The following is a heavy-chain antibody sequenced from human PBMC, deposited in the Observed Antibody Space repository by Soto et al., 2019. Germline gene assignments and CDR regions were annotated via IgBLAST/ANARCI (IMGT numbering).Heavy chain of an antibody. CDR1: GFTFSSYG. J-gene: IGHJ2*01. CDR3: AKDQCSSTSCYWYFDL. V-gene: IGHV3-30*18. Sequence: GGSLRLSCAASGFTFSSYGMHWVHQAPGKGLEWVAVISYDGSNKYYADSVKGRFTISRDNSKNTLYLQMNSLRAEDTAVYYCAKDQCSSTSCYWYFDLWGRGTLVTVSS. D-gene: IGHD2-2*01. CDR2: ISYDGSNK.